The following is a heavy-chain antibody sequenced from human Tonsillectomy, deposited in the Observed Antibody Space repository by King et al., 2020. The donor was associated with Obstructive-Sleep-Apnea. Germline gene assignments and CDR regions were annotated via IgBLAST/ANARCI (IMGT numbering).Heavy chain of an antibody. Sequence: QLQESGPGLVKPSETLSLTCTVSGGSISSSSYYWGWIRQPPGKGLEWIGSIYYSGSTYYNPSLKSRVTISVDTSKNQFSLKLSSVTAADTAVYYCAREFRLGQQAQAPDYWGQGTLVTVSS. CDR2: IYYSGST. D-gene: IGHD1/OR15-1a*01. J-gene: IGHJ4*02. V-gene: IGHV4-39*07. CDR1: GGSISSSSYY. CDR3: AREFRLGQQAQAPDY.